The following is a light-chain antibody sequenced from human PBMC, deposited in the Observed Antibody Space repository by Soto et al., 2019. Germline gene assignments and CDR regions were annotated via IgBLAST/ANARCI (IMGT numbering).Light chain of an antibody. CDR1: SSDIGSYDL. V-gene: IGLV2-23*02. Sequence: QSSLSQPASVSGSPGHSITISCTGTSSDIGSYDLVSWYQQHPGTAPKLIIYEVTKRPSGVSTRFSGSKSGNTASLTISGLQAVDEADYYCCSFAEFTYVFGTGTKVTVL. CDR2: EVT. J-gene: IGLJ1*01. CDR3: CSFAEFTYV.